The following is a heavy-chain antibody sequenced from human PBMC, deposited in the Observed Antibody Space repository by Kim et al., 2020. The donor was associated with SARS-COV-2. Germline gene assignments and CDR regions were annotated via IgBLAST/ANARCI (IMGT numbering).Heavy chain of an antibody. CDR3: ARGDRMSHDAFDI. CDR1: GFTVSSNY. J-gene: IGHJ3*02. V-gene: IGHV3-53*01. D-gene: IGHD2-15*01. Sequence: GGSLRLSCAASGFTVSSNYMSWVRQAPGKGLEWVSVIYSGGSTYYADSVKGRFTISRDNYKNKLYLQMNSLRAEDTAVYYCARGDRMSHDAFDIWGQGTMVTVSS. CDR2: IYSGGST.